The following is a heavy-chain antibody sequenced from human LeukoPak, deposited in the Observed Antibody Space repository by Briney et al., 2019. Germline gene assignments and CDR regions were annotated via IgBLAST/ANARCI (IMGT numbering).Heavy chain of an antibody. CDR2: VYHRGST. CDR1: GGSISTDNW. CDR3: ATRNYYDSTGYYNY. V-gene: IGHV4-4*02. Sequence: PSGTLSLTCAVSGGSISTDNWWTWVGQPPGKGLEWIGEVYHRGSTNYNPSLKSRVTISVDKSKNQFSLKLTSVTAADTALYYCATRNYYDSTGYYNYWGQGTLVTVSS. D-gene: IGHD3-22*01. J-gene: IGHJ4*02.